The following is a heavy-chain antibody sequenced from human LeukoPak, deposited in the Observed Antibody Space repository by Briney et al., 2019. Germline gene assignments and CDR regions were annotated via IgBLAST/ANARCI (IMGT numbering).Heavy chain of an antibody. CDR3: AGRHCSGGGCYFAGADPFDY. CDR2: IYSGGNI. J-gene: IGHJ4*02. D-gene: IGHD2-15*01. Sequence: PGGSLRLSCAASGFTVSSTYMSWVRQAPGKGLEWVSVIYSGGNIYYIESVKGRFTISRDTSKNTLYLQMHSLRAEDTAVYFCAGRHCSGGGCYFAGADPFDYWGQGTLVTVSS. CDR1: GFTVSSTY. V-gene: IGHV3-53*01.